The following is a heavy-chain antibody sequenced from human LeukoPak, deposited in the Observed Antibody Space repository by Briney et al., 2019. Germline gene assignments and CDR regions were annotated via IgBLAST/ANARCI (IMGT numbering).Heavy chain of an antibody. CDR3: AKDPTDYDSSGGFDI. CDR1: GFTFSSYA. CDR2: ISGSGGST. V-gene: IGHV3-23*01. J-gene: IGHJ3*02. Sequence: SGGSLRLSCAASGFTFSSYAMSWVRQAPGKGLEWVSAISGSGGSTYYADSVKGRFTISRDNSKNTLYLQMNSLRAEDTAVYYCAKDPTDYDSSGGFDIWGQGTMVTVSS. D-gene: IGHD3-22*01.